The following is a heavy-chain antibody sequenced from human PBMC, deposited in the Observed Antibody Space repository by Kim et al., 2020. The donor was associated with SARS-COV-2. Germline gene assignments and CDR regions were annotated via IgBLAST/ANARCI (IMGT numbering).Heavy chain of an antibody. CDR3: AQVTTIRYYYGMDV. D-gene: IGHD5-12*01. CDR1: GGTFSSYA. J-gene: IGHJ6*02. CDR2: IIPIFGTA. Sequence: VKVSCKASGGTFSSYAISWVRQAPGQGLEWMGGIIPIFGTANYAQKFQGRVTITADESTSTAYMELSSLRSEDTAVYYCAQVTTIRYYYGMDVWGQGTTVTVSS. V-gene: IGHV1-69*13.